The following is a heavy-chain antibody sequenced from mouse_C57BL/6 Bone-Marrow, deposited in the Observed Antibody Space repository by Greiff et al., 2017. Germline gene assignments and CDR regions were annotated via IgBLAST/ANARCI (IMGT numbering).Heavy chain of an antibody. Sequence: DVHLVESGAGLVKPGGSLKLSCAASGFTFSSYAMSWVRQTPEKRLEWVAYISSGGDYIYYADTVKGRFTISRDNARNTLYLQMSSLKSEDTAMYYCTRGQSWFAYWGQGTLVTVSA. CDR1: GFTFSSYA. J-gene: IGHJ3*01. CDR2: ISSGGDYI. V-gene: IGHV5-9-1*02. CDR3: TRGQSWFAY. D-gene: IGHD3-3*01.